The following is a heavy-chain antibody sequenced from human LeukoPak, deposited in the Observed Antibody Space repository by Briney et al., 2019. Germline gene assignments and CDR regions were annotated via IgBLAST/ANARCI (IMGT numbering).Heavy chain of an antibody. V-gene: IGHV3-21*01. Sequence: GGSLRLSCAASGFIFSSYWMSWVRQAPGKGLEWVSTIRGSGGTTYYADSVKGRFTISRDNAKNSLYLQMNSLRAEDTAVYYCARDPYSGSYGDSYYYYMDVWGKGTTVTISS. J-gene: IGHJ6*03. CDR2: IRGSGGTT. CDR1: GFIFSSYW. CDR3: ARDPYSGSYGDSYYYYMDV. D-gene: IGHD1-26*01.